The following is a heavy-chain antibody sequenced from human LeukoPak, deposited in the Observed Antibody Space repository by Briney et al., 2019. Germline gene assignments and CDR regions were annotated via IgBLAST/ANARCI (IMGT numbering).Heavy chain of an antibody. CDR3: ARTYYYGSGSYYPLDY. CDR2: IYYSGSA. D-gene: IGHD3-10*01. V-gene: IGHV4-61*01. CDR1: GGFVSSPTYY. J-gene: IGHJ4*02. Sequence: SETLSLTCTVSGGFVSSPTYYWSWVRQPPGKGLEWIGYIYYSGSANYNPSLKSRVTISVDTSKNQFSLKLSSVTAADTAVYYCARTYYYGSGSYYPLDYWGQGTLVTVSS.